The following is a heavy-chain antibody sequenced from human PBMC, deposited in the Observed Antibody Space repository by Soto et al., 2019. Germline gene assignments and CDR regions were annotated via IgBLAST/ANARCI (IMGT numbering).Heavy chain of an antibody. CDR1: GYTFTSYA. D-gene: IGHD3-10*01. CDR3: APLMVRGVPFDY. J-gene: IGHJ4*02. CDR2: MNPTSGNT. Sequence: QVQLVQSGAEVKKPGASVKVSCNASGYTFTSYAINWVRQATGQGLEWMVWMNPTSGNTGYAQKFQGTVTMTRNTTISNTYMELSSLKSEDTDDYYSAPLMVRGVPFDYWGQGTLVTVSS. V-gene: IGHV1-8*01.